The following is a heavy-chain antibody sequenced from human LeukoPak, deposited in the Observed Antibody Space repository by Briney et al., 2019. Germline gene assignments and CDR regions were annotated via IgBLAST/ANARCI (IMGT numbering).Heavy chain of an antibody. D-gene: IGHD2-21*02. Sequence: SETLSLTCTVSGGSISSYYWSWTRQPPGKGLEWIGYIYSSGSTNYNPSLKSRITISVDTSKNQFSLKLSSVTAAGTAVYYCARFAYCGGHCWYYFDYWGQGSLVTVSS. J-gene: IGHJ4*02. CDR1: GGSISSYY. CDR3: ARFAYCGGHCWYYFDY. CDR2: IYSSGST. V-gene: IGHV4-59*01.